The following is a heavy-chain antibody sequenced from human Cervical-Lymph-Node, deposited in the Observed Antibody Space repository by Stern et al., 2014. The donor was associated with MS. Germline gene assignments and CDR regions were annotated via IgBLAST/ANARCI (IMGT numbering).Heavy chain of an antibody. CDR3: ARHPPRRSSSDPNFGLDV. Sequence: EVQLVESGAEVKKPRDSLKISCKGSGYTFSKNWIAWVRQMPGKGLEWMGIIYPGDSDTRYSPSFQGQVTMSADKSIHTPSLQWNSLKASDPAIYYCARHPPRRSSSDPNFGLDVWGQGTTVTVSS. V-gene: IGHV5-51*01. D-gene: IGHD6-6*01. CDR2: IYPGDSDT. CDR1: GYTFSKNW. J-gene: IGHJ6*02.